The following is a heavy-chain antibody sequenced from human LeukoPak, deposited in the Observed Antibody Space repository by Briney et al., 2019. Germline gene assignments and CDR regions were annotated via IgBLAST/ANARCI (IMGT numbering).Heavy chain of an antibody. J-gene: IGHJ4*02. CDR2: ISSSGTYT. CDR3: ARNYYDTSGYYY. CDR1: GFTFSSYS. Sequence: PGGSLRLSCAASGFTFSSYSMNWVRQAPGKGLEWVSSISSSGTYTYYADSVKGRFTISRDNARNSLYLQMNSLRVEDTALYYCARNYYDTSGYYYWGQGTLVTVSS. V-gene: IGHV3-21*01. D-gene: IGHD3-22*01.